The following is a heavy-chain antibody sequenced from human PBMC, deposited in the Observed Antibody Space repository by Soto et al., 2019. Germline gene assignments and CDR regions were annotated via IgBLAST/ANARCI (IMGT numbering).Heavy chain of an antibody. Sequence: SVKVSCKASGGTFSSYAISWVRQAPGQGLEWMGGIIPIFGTANYAQKFQGRVTITADESTSTAYMELSSLRSEDTAVYYCARDLDNYYGLDVWGQGTTVTVSS. CDR1: GGTFSSYA. CDR2: IIPIFGTA. V-gene: IGHV1-69*13. J-gene: IGHJ6*02. CDR3: ARDLDNYYGLDV. D-gene: IGHD3-3*01.